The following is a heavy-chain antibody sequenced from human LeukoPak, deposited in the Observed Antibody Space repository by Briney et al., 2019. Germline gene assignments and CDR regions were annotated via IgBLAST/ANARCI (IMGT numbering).Heavy chain of an antibody. CDR3: ARGGNSYGLFALSGSSRGGNDY. D-gene: IGHD1-26*01. CDR2: INPNSGGT. Sequence: ASVKVSCKASGYTFTSYDINWVRQATGQGLEWMGWINPNSGGTNYAQKFQGRVTMTRDTSISTAYTELSRLRSDDTAVYYCARGGNSYGLFALSGSSRGGNDYWGQGTLVTVSS. CDR1: GYTFTSYD. V-gene: IGHV1-2*02. J-gene: IGHJ4*02.